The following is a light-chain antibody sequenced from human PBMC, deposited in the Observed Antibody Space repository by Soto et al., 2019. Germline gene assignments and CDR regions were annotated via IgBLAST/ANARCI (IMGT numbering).Light chain of an antibody. CDR2: GAS. V-gene: IGKV3-20*01. J-gene: IGKJ2*01. Sequence: EIVLTQSPGTLSLSPGARATLSCRASQSVSSLYLAWYQQKPGQAPRLLIYGASSRATGIPDRFSGSGSGTDFTLTSSRLEPEDFAVYYCQQYNDSPYTCGQGTKLEI. CDR3: QQYNDSPYT. CDR1: QSVSSLY.